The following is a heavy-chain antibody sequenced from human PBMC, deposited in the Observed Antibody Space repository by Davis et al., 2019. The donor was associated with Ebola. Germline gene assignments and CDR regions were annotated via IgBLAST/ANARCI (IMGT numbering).Heavy chain of an antibody. V-gene: IGHV3-11*05. J-gene: IGHJ4*02. D-gene: IGHD6-13*01. CDR2: ISSSSSYT. Sequence: PAGSLRLSCAASGFTFSDYYMSWIRQAPGKGLEWVSYISSSSSYTNYADSVKGRFTISRDNAKNSLYLQMNSRGAEDTAVYYCAKEERSSWDPPDYWGQGTLVTVSS. CDR1: GFTFSDYY. CDR3: AKEERSSWDPPDY.